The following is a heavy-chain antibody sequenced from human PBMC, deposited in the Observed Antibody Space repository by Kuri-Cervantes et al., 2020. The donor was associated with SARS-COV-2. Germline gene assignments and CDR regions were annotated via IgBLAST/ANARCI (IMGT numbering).Heavy chain of an antibody. CDR3: ARVSGDPYYFDY. Sequence: SLKIPCAASGFTFSDYYMSWIRQAPGKGLEWVSYISSSGSTIYYADSVKGRFTISRDNAKNSLYLQMNSLRAEDTAVYYCARVSGDPYYFDYWGQGTLVTVSS. CDR2: ISSSGSTI. CDR1: GFTFSDYY. D-gene: IGHD2-21*02. V-gene: IGHV3-11*01. J-gene: IGHJ4*02.